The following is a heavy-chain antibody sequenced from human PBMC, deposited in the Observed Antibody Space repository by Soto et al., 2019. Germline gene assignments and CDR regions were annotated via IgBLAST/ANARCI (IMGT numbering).Heavy chain of an antibody. J-gene: IGHJ6*03. Sequence: ASVKVSFKASGYTFTSYDINWVRQATGQGLEWMGWMNPNSGNTGYAQKFQGRVTMTRNTSISTAYMELSSLRSEDTAVYYCARGLGCSGGSCYENYYYYYYMDVWGKGTTVTVSS. V-gene: IGHV1-8*01. D-gene: IGHD2-15*01. CDR1: GYTFTSYD. CDR2: MNPNSGNT. CDR3: ARGLGCSGGSCYENYYYYYYMDV.